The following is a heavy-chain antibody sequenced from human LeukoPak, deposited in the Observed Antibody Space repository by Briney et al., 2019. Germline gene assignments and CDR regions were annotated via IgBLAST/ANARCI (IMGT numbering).Heavy chain of an antibody. CDR3: AKDIIAAAGTPDY. J-gene: IGHJ4*02. CDR2: IRYDGSNK. D-gene: IGHD6-13*01. Sequence: GGSLRLSCAASGFTLSSYAMSWVRQAPGKGLEWVAFIRYDGSNKYYADSVKGRFTISRDNSKNTLYLQMNSLRAEDTAVYYCAKDIIAAAGTPDYWGQGTLVTVSS. CDR1: GFTLSSYA. V-gene: IGHV3-30*02.